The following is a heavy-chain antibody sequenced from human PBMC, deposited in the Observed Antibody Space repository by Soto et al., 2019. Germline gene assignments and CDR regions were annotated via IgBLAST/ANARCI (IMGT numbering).Heavy chain of an antibody. Sequence: SVKVSCKASGGTFSSYAISWVRQAPGQGLEWMGGIIPIFGTANYAQKFQGRVTITADKSTSTAYMELSSLRFEDTAVYYCSIPTRVRDYYYYGMDGSDKGSKVTV. CDR1: GGTFSSYA. CDR2: IIPIFGTA. V-gene: IGHV1-69*06. J-gene: IGHJ6*04. D-gene: IGHD2-21*01. CDR3: SIPTRVRDYYYYGMDG.